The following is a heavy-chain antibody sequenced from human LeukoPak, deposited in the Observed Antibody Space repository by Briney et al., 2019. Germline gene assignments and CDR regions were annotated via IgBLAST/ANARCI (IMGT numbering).Heavy chain of an antibody. CDR3: ARDFVGPIVVVSNWFDP. CDR1: GGTFSSYA. Sequence: ASVKGSCKASGGTFSSYAISWVRQAPGQGLEWMGRIIPILGIANYAQKFQGRVTMTRNTSISTAYMELSSLRSEDTAVYYCARDFVGPIVVVSNWFDPWGQGTLVTVSS. D-gene: IGHD3-22*01. J-gene: IGHJ5*02. CDR2: IIPILGIA. V-gene: IGHV1-69*04.